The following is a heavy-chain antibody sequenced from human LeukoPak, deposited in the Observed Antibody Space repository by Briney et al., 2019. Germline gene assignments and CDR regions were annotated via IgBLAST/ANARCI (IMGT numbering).Heavy chain of an antibody. Sequence: SETLSLTCAVYGGSFSGYYWSWIRQPPGKGLEWIGEINHSGSTNYNPSLKSRVTISVDTSKNQLSLKLSSVTAADTAVYYCARGSISPRRYCSGGSCSFGDYWGQGTLVTVSS. V-gene: IGHV4-34*01. CDR2: INHSGST. CDR1: GGSFSGYY. J-gene: IGHJ4*02. D-gene: IGHD2-15*01. CDR3: ARGSISPRRYCSGGSCSFGDY.